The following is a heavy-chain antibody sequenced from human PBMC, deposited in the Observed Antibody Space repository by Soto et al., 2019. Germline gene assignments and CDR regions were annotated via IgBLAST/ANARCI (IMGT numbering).Heavy chain of an antibody. V-gene: IGHV3-21*01. D-gene: IGHD2-2*01. CDR1: GFTFSSYS. CDR3: AREKGWALGYCSSTSCPLDY. Sequence: RLSCAASGFTFSSYSMNWVRQAPGKGLEWVSSISSSSSYIYYADSVKGRFTISRDNAKNSLYLQMNSLRAEDTAVYYCAREKGWALGYCSSTSCPLDYWGQGTLVTVSS. CDR2: ISSSSSYI. J-gene: IGHJ4*02.